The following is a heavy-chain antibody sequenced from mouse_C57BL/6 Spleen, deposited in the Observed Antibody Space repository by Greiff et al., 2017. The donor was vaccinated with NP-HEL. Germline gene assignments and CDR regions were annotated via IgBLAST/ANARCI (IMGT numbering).Heavy chain of an antibody. Sequence: EVKLMESGPELVKPGASVKISCKASGYSFTGYYMNWVKQSPEKSLEWIGEINPSTGGTTSNQKFKAKATLTVDKSSSTAYMQLKSLTSEDSAVYYCASMSTTVVAKGGYYAMDYWGQGTSVTVSS. D-gene: IGHD1-1*01. V-gene: IGHV1-42*01. CDR2: INPSTGGT. CDR3: ASMSTTVVAKGGYYAMDY. J-gene: IGHJ4*01. CDR1: GYSFTGYY.